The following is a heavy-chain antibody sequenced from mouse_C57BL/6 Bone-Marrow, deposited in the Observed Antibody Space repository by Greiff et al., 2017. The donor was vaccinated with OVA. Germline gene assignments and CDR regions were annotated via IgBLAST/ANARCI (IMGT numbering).Heavy chain of an antibody. CDR2: IWSGGST. J-gene: IGHJ4*01. Sequence: VQLKESGPGLVQPSQSLSITCTVSGFSLTSYGVHWVRQSPGKGLEWLGVIWSGGSTDSNAAFISRLSISKDNSKSQVFFKMNSLQADDTAIYYCARNWDTTDLDYWGQGTSVTVSS. CDR3: ARNWDTTDLDY. CDR1: GFSLTSYG. D-gene: IGHD1-1*01. V-gene: IGHV2-2*01.